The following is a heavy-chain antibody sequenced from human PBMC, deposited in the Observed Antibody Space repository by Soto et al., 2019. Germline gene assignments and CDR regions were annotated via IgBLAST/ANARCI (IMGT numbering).Heavy chain of an antibody. D-gene: IGHD5-18*01. Sequence: GASVKVSCKASGGTFSSYAISWVRQAPGQGLEWMGGIIPIFGTANYAQKFQGRVTMTRDTSTSTVYMELSSLRSEDTAVYYCARGVYGDTAMDYYWGQGTLVTVSS. V-gene: IGHV1-69*05. J-gene: IGHJ4*02. CDR3: ARGVYGDTAMDYY. CDR2: IIPIFGTA. CDR1: GGTFSSYA.